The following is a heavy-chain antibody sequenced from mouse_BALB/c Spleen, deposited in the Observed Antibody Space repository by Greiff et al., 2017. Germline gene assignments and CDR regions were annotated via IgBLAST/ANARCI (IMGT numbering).Heavy chain of an antibody. CDR1: GYSITSGYY. J-gene: IGHJ2*01. D-gene: IGHD2-3*01. Sequence: VQLKESGPGLVKPSQSLSLTCSVTGYSITSGYYWNWIRQFPGNKLEWMGYISYDGSNNYNPSLKNRISITRDTSKNQFFLKLNSVTTEDTATYYCASSRYDGYYDYWGQGTTLTVSS. V-gene: IGHV3-6*02. CDR2: ISYDGSN. CDR3: ASSRYDGYYDY.